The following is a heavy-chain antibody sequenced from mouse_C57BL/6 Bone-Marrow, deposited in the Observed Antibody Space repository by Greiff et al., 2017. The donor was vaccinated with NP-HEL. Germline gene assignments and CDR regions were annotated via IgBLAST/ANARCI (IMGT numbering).Heavy chain of an antibody. CDR1: GFTFSDAW. D-gene: IGHD1-1*01. J-gene: IGHJ4*01. Sequence: EVKLVESGGGLVQPGGSMKLSCAASGFTFSDAWMDWVRQSPEKGLEWVAEIRNKANNHATYYAESVKGRFTISRDDSKSSVYLQMNSLRAEDTGIYYCTRMTTVVATRAMDYWGQGTSVTVSS. CDR3: TRMTTVVATRAMDY. V-gene: IGHV6-6*01. CDR2: IRNKANNHAT.